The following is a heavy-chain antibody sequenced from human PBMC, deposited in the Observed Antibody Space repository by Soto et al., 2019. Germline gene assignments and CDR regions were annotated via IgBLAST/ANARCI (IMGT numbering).Heavy chain of an antibody. V-gene: IGHV3-23*01. CDR1: GFTCSRYD. J-gene: IGHJ3*02. CDR3: AKATATRGGAFDI. CDR2: ILVGGST. Sequence: GGSLRLSCAASGFTCSRYDMSWVRQAPGKWLEWVSTILVGGSTHYPDSVKGRFTISRDNSKNTVFLQMNSLTAGDTAVYYCAKATATRGGAFDICGQGTMDTVSS. D-gene: IGHD1-1*01.